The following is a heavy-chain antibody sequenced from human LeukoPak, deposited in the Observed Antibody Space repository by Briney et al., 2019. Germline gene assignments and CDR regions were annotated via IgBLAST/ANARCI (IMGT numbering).Heavy chain of an antibody. Sequence: SETLSLTCTVSGGSISSYYWSWIRQPPGKGLEWIGYIYYSGSTDYNPSLKSRVTISVDTSKNQFSLKLSSVTAADTAVYYCARRRDYGLYFDCWGQGTLVTVSS. V-gene: IGHV4-59*08. J-gene: IGHJ4*02. CDR1: GGSISSYY. CDR2: IYYSGST. D-gene: IGHD4-17*01. CDR3: ARRRDYGLYFDC.